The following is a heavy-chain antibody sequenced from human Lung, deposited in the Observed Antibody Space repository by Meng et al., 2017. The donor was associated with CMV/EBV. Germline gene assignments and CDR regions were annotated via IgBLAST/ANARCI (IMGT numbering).Heavy chain of an antibody. CDR2: INHSGST. CDR1: GDSFSGYY. Sequence: SQXXSLTXAVYGDSFSGYYWTWIRQPPGKGLEWIGEINHSGSTHYNPSLKSRVTVSVDTSKKQFSLKLSSVTAADTALYYCARGPHKNRYGGNSPRGYYYGRDVWXQGNXVNGAS. D-gene: IGHD4-23*01. J-gene: IGHJ6*02. V-gene: IGHV4-34*01. CDR3: ARGPHKNRYGGNSPRGYYYGRDV.